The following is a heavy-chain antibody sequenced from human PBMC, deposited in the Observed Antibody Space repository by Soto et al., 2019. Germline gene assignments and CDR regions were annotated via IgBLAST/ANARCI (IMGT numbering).Heavy chain of an antibody. Sequence: GGSLRLSCAASGFTFSNAWMSWVRQAPGKGLEWVGRIKSKTDGGTTDYAAPVKGRFTISRNDSKNTLYLQMNSLKTEETAVYYCTRLQDSYCSSTSCYYEDYYYYYYYMDVWGKGTTVTVSS. V-gene: IGHV3-15*01. D-gene: IGHD2-2*01. CDR3: TRLQDSYCSSTSCYYEDYYYYYYYMDV. CDR2: IKSKTDGGTT. J-gene: IGHJ6*03. CDR1: GFTFSNAW.